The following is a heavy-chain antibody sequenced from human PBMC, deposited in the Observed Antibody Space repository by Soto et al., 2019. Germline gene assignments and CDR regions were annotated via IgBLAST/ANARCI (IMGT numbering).Heavy chain of an antibody. Sequence: ASVKVSCKTSGYTFTSYGISWVRQAPGQGLEWMGWISAYNGNTNYAQKLQGRVTMTTDTSTSTAYMELRSLRSDDTAVYYCARDKSVGITMIVSIYYYYYYGMEVWG. J-gene: IGHJ6*02. D-gene: IGHD3-22*01. CDR3: ARDKSVGITMIVSIYYYYYYGMEV. CDR1: GYTFTSYG. CDR2: ISAYNGNT. V-gene: IGHV1-18*01.